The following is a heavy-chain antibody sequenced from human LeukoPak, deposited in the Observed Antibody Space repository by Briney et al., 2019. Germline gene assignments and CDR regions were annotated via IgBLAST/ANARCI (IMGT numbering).Heavy chain of an antibody. CDR3: AKDVSDTAMVRFDY. J-gene: IGHJ4*02. V-gene: IGHV3-9*01. D-gene: IGHD5-18*01. CDR1: GFTFDDYA. CDR2: ISWNSGSI. Sequence: PGRSLRLSCAVSGFTFDDYAMHRVRQAPGKGLEWVSGISWNSGSIGYADSVKGRFTISRDNAKNSLYLQMNSLRAEDTALYYCAKDVSDTAMVRFDYWGQGTLVTVSS.